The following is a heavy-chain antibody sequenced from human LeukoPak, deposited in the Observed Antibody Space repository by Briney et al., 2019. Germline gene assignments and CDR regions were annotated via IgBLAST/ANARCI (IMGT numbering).Heavy chain of an antibody. Sequence: PGESLKISCKGSGYSFTSYWIGWVRQLPGKGLEWMGIIYPGDSDTRYSPSFQGQVTISADKSISTAYLQWSSLKASDTAMYYCARGNCSGGSCYSIFFPGFDYWGQGTLVTVSS. D-gene: IGHD2-15*01. CDR2: IYPGDSDT. J-gene: IGHJ4*02. CDR3: ARGNCSGGSCYSIFFPGFDY. CDR1: GYSFTSYW. V-gene: IGHV5-51*01.